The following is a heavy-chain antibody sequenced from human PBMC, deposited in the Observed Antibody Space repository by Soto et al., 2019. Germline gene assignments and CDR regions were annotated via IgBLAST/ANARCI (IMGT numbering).Heavy chain of an antibody. Sequence: QLQLQESGPGLVKPSETLSLTCTVSGGSISSSSYYWGWIRQPPGKGLEWIGSIYYSGSTYYNPSLKSRVTISVDTSKNQFSLKLSSVTAADTAVYYCARSSTVRDAFDIWGQGTMVTVSS. J-gene: IGHJ3*02. CDR2: IYYSGST. V-gene: IGHV4-39*01. D-gene: IGHD4-17*01. CDR1: GGSISSSSYY. CDR3: ARSSTVRDAFDI.